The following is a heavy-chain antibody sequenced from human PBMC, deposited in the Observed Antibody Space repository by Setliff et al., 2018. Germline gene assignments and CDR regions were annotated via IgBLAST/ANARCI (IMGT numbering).Heavy chain of an antibody. D-gene: IGHD1-26*01. Sequence: GGSLRLSCAASGFTFSNSSMHWVRQAPGKGLEYVSAISSDGVRIYYVDSVKGRFTISRDNSKNTLYLQMGSLRADDMAVYYCATWNGRSSDYWGRGTLVTVSS. CDR2: ISSDGVRI. J-gene: IGHJ4*02. CDR3: ATWNGRSSDY. V-gene: IGHV3-64*02. CDR1: GFTFSNSS.